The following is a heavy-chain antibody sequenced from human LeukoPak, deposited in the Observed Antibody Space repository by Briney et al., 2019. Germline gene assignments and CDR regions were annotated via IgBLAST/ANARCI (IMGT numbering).Heavy chain of an antibody. CDR2: IYTSGST. V-gene: IGHV4-4*07. CDR3: AREFSSSWYRHYFDY. D-gene: IGHD6-13*01. CDR1: SGSISSYY. Sequence: PSETLSLTCTVSSGSISSYYWSWIRQPAGKGLEWIGRIYTSGSTNYNPSLKSRVTMSVDTSKNQFSLKLSSVTAADTAVHYCAREFSSSWYRHYFDYWGQGTLVTVSS. J-gene: IGHJ4*02.